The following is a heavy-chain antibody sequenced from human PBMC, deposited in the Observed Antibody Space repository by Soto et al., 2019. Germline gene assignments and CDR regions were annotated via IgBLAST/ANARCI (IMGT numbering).Heavy chain of an antibody. Sequence: PSETLSLTCTVSGGSFKSARYSWSWIRQPPGKGLEWIGYVYHTGRTSYNPSLKSRVSISMDTSKNQFSLNLDSVTAADTAVYFCARDFAYFDSWGQGTLVTVSS. CDR1: GGSFKSARYS. J-gene: IGHJ4*02. CDR3: ARDFAYFDS. CDR2: VYHTGRT. V-gene: IGHV4-61*01. D-gene: IGHD3-3*01.